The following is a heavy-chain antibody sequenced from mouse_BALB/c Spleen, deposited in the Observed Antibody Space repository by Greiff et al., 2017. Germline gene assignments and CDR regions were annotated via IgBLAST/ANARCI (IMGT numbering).Heavy chain of an antibody. CDR2: ISTYYGDA. CDR1: GYTFTDYA. J-gene: IGHJ2*01. V-gene: IGHV1S137*01. Sequence: VQLQQSGAELVRPGVSVKISCKGSGYTFTDYAMHWVNQSHAKSLEWIGVISTYYGDASYNQKFKGKATMTVDKSSSTAYMELARLTSEDSAIYYCASHDGYSPFDYWGQGTTLTVSS. CDR3: ASHDGYSPFDY. D-gene: IGHD2-3*01.